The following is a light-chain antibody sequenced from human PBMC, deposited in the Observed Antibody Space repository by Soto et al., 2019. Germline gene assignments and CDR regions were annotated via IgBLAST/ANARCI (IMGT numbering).Light chain of an antibody. CDR3: SSYTDSVV. CDR1: ISDVGGYKY. Sequence: QSALTQPASVSGSPGQSITISCTGTISDVGGYKYVSWYQQHPGKAPQLMVYEVNNRPSGVSDRFSGSKSGNTASLTISGLQTEDEADYYCSSYTDSVVFGGGTKLTVL. CDR2: EVN. J-gene: IGLJ2*01. V-gene: IGLV2-14*01.